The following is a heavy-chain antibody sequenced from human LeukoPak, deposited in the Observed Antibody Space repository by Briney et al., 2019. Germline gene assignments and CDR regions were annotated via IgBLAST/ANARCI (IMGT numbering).Heavy chain of an antibody. V-gene: IGHV3-23*01. J-gene: IGHJ5*02. Sequence: PGGSLRLCCAASGFTFSSYAMSWVRHAPGEGLEWVSAISDSGGTTYYADSVKGRFTISRDNSKNTLYLQMNSLRGEDTAVYYCAKLTRGYCSSTACPNWFDPWDQGTLVTVSS. CDR3: AKLTRGYCSSTACPNWFDP. CDR2: ISDSGGTT. CDR1: GFTFSSYA. D-gene: IGHD2-2*01.